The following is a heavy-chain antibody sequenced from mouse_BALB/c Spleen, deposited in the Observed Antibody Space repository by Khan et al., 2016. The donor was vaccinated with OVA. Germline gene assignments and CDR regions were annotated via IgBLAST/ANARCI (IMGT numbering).Heavy chain of an antibody. Sequence: QVQLQQSAAELMKPGASVTISCKATGYTFSMYWIEWVKQRPGHGLEWIGDILPGSGSTNNNEKFKGKATFTADASSNTAYMQLSSLTSEDSAIXYCARGGYTPAMDYWGQGTSVTVSS. J-gene: IGHJ4*01. CDR2: ILPGSGST. D-gene: IGHD3-1*01. CDR3: ARGGYTPAMDY. CDR1: GYTFSMYW. V-gene: IGHV1-9*01.